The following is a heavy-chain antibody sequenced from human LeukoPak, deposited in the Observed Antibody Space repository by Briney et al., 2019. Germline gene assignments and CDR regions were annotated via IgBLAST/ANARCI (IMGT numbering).Heavy chain of an antibody. CDR1: GYSISSSNW. CDR3: ASLAVGATKY. Sequence: NSSETLSLTCAVSGYSISSSNWWGWIRQPPGKGLEWIGYIYYSGSIYYNPSLKSRVTMSVDTSKNQFSLKLNSVTAVDTAVYYCASLAVGATKYWGQGTLVTVSS. CDR2: IYYSGSI. J-gene: IGHJ4*02. D-gene: IGHD1-26*01. V-gene: IGHV4-28*05.